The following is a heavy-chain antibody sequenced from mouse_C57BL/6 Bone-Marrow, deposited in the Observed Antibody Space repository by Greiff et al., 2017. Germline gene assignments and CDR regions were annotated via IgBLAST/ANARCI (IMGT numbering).Heavy chain of an antibody. D-gene: IGHD4-1*01. Sequence: QVQLQQSGAELVKPGASVKISCKASGYAFSSYWMTWVKQRPGKGLEWIGQIYPGDGDTNYNGKFKGKATLTADKSSSTAYMQLSSLTSEDSAVYFCARTGTLFFDDWGKGTTLTVSS. V-gene: IGHV1-80*01. CDR3: ARTGTLFFDD. J-gene: IGHJ2*01. CDR2: IYPGDGDT. CDR1: GYAFSSYW.